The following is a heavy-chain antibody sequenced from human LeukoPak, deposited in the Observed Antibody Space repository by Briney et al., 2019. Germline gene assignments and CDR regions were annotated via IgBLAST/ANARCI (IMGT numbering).Heavy chain of an antibody. CDR3: AKSSVRGVDSFDY. J-gene: IGHJ4*02. Sequence: PGGSLRLSCAASGFTVSSNYMSWVRQAPGKGLEWVSSISGTGVNTHCADSARGRFTISRDYSKNTLYLRMSSLRAEDTAVYYCAKSSVRGVDSFDYWGQGTLVTVSS. V-gene: IGHV3-23*01. CDR1: GFTVSSNY. D-gene: IGHD3-10*01. CDR2: ISGTGVNT.